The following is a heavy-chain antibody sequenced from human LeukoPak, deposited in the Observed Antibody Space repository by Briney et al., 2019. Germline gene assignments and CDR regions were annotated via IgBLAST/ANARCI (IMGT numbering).Heavy chain of an antibody. CDR3: AREGGVYQDAFDI. J-gene: IGHJ3*02. CDR1: GYTFTSYD. D-gene: IGHD2-2*01. CDR2: MNPNSGNT. V-gene: IGHV1-8*02. Sequence: GASVKVSCKASGYTFTSYDINWVRQATGQGLEWMGWMNPNSGNTGYAQKFQGRVTMTRDTSTSTVYMELSSLRSEDTAVYYCAREGGVYQDAFDIWGQGTMVTVSS.